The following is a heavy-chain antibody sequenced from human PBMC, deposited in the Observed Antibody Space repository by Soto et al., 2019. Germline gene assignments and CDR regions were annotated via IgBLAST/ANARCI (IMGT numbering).Heavy chain of an antibody. V-gene: IGHV3-33*01. CDR2: IWYDGSNK. CDR1: GFTFSSYG. D-gene: IGHD3-3*01. Sequence: QVQLVESGGGVVQPGRSLRLSCAASGFTFSSYGMHWVRQAPGKGLEWVAVIWYDGSNKYYADSVKGRFTISRDNSKNTLYLQMNSLRAEDTAVYYCARDYVEWLPDYWGQGTLVTVSS. CDR3: ARDYVEWLPDY. J-gene: IGHJ4*02.